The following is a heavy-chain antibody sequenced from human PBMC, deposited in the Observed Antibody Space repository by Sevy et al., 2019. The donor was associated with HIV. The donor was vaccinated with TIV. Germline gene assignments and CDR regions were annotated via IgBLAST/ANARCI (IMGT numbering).Heavy chain of an antibody. CDR3: ARERDRYCSGGSCYYGYFFDY. V-gene: IGHV3-48*01. Sequence: GWSLRLSCAASGFIFSNYYMTWVRQAPGKGLEWVSYISDRSDTISYADSVKGRFTISRDNAKNALYLQMSSLRGEDTAVYYCARERDRYCSGGSCYYGYFFDYWGQGTLVTVSS. J-gene: IGHJ4*02. CDR1: GFIFSNYY. D-gene: IGHD2-15*01. CDR2: ISDRSDTI.